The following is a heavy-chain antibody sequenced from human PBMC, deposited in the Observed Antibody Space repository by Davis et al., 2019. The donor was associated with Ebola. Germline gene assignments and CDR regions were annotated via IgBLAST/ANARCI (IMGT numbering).Heavy chain of an antibody. Sequence: ASVKVSCKASGYTFTSYGISWVRQAPGQGLEWMGWISAYNGNTNYAQKLQGRVTMTTDTSTSTAYMELRSLRSDDTAVYYCARGAVDTAGYYYYGMDVWGKGTTVTVSS. CDR3: ARGAVDTAGYYYYGMDV. J-gene: IGHJ6*04. CDR1: GYTFTSYG. D-gene: IGHD5-18*01. V-gene: IGHV1-18*01. CDR2: ISAYNGNT.